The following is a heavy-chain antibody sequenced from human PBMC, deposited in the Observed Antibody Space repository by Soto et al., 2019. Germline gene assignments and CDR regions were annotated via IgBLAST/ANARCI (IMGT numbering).Heavy chain of an antibody. CDR1: GDSISSNY. J-gene: IGHJ4*02. D-gene: IGHD6-19*01. V-gene: IGHV4-59*08. CDR2: IYNSGST. CDR3: ARRSGSGWYTSDY. Sequence: SETLSLTCTVSGDSISSNYWSWIRQPPGKGLEWIGYIYNSGSTNYKPSLDSRVTISVDTSKNQFSLKLTSVTAADTAVYYCARRSGSGWYTSDYWGQGTLVTV.